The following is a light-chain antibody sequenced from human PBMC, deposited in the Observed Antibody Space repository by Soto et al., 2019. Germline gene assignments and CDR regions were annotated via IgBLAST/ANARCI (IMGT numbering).Light chain of an antibody. J-gene: IGKJ1*01. V-gene: IGKV1-39*01. CDR1: QNIGIY. Sequence: DIQMTQSPSSLSASVGDRVTSTCRASQNIGIYLNWYHQKPGKAPKLLIFAASTLHSGVPSRFSGSGSGTDFTITIGSLQPEDFATYYCQHSYTNPRTFGQGTKVDIK. CDR2: AAS. CDR3: QHSYTNPRT.